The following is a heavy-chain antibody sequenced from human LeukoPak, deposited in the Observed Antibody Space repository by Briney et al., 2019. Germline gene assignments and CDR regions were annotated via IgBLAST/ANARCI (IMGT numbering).Heavy chain of an antibody. D-gene: IGHD2-2*01. CDR2: MSSNGGST. J-gene: IGHJ6*03. CDR1: GFTFSSYA. Sequence: GGSLRLSCAASGFTFSSYAMHWVRQAPGKGLEYVSGMSSNGGSTSYANSVKGRFAISRDNSKNTLYLQMGSLRAEDMAVYYCARGAYCTSTGCHNYYFYYMDVWGKGTTVTVA. CDR3: ARGAYCTSTGCHNYYFYYMDV. V-gene: IGHV3-64*01.